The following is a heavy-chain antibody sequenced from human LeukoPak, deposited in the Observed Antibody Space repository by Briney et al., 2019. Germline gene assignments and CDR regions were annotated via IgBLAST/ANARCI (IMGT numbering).Heavy chain of an antibody. Sequence: SETLSLTCTVSGGSISSSSYYWSWIRQPPGKGLEWIGHIYYSGSTNYNPSLKSRVTISVDTSKTQFSLRLNSVTAADTAVYYCARGSAPIWSGELEWFDPWGQGNLVTVSS. V-gene: IGHV4-61*05. CDR1: GGSISSSSYY. CDR2: IYYSGST. CDR3: ARGSAPIWSGELEWFDP. D-gene: IGHD3-10*01. J-gene: IGHJ5*02.